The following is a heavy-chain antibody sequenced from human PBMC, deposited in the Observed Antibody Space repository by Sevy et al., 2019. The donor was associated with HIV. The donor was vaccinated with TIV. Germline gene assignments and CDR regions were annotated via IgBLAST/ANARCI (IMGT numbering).Heavy chain of an antibody. V-gene: IGHV1-8*01. J-gene: IGHJ2*01. CDR2: MNPNSGNT. CDR1: GYTFDSHD. CDR3: SRCLSYSYAKRGDWVNWYLDV. Sequence: ASVKVSYKASGYTFDSHDINWIRQAPGQGLEWMGWMNPNSGNTGYAQRFQGRVTMTRITSTSTAYMDLSGLRSEDTALYYCSRCLSYSYAKRGDWVNWYLDVWGRGTLVTVSS. D-gene: IGHD2-21*01.